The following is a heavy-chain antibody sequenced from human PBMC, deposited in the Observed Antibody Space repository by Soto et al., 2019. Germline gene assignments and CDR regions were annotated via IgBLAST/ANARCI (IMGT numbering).Heavy chain of an antibody. J-gene: IGHJ3*02. V-gene: IGHV4-31*03. D-gene: IGHD3-22*01. CDR3: ARVRLSYKRLGYYDSSDI. CDR1: GGSISSGGYY. Sequence: QVQLQESGPGLVKPSQTLSLTCTVSGGSISSGGYYWSWIRQHPGKGLEWIGYIYYSGSTYYNPSLKSRFTITVDTSNNQFSLKLSSVTAADTAVYYCARVRLSYKRLGYYDSSDIWGQGTMVTVSS. CDR2: IYYSGST.